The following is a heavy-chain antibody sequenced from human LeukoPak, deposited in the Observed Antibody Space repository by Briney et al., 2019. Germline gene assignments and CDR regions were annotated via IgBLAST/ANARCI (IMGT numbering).Heavy chain of an antibody. V-gene: IGHV1-8*02. CDR3: ARDSSHYYDSSGYYPDYCYYYMDV. J-gene: IGHJ6*03. CDR1: GYTFTNYD. CDR2: MNPNSGNT. Sequence: ASVKVSCKASGYTFTNYDINWVRQATGQGLEWMGWMNPNSGNTGYAQKFQGRVTMTMNTSISTAYMELSRLRSDDTAVYYCARDSSHYYDSSGYYPDYCYYYMDVWGKGTTVTVSS. D-gene: IGHD3-22*01.